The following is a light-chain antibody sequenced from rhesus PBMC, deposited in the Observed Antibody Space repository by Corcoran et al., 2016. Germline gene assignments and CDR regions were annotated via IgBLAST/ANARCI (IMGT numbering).Light chain of an antibody. CDR2: GAS. CDR3: PQYNNWLT. Sequence: EIVMTQSPATLSLSPGERATLSCRASQSVSSYVAWYQQKPEQAPRLLIYGASSRATGIPDRFSGSGSGTDFTLIISSLEPEDVGFYYCPQYNNWLTFGGGTKVEIK. CDR1: QSVSSY. V-gene: IGKV3S9*01. J-gene: IGKJ4*01.